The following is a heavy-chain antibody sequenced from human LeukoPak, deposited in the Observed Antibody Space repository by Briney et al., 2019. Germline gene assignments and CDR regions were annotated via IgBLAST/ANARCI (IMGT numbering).Heavy chain of an antibody. J-gene: IGHJ3*02. CDR2: IYPGDSDT. Sequence: GESLKISCKGSGYSFTSYWIGWVRQMPGKGLEWMGIIYPGDSDTRYSPSFQGQVTISADKSISTAYLQWSSLKASNTAMYYCARHRIQLGHAFDIWGQGTMVTVSS. CDR3: ARHRIQLGHAFDI. V-gene: IGHV5-51*01. CDR1: GYSFTSYW. D-gene: IGHD5-18*01.